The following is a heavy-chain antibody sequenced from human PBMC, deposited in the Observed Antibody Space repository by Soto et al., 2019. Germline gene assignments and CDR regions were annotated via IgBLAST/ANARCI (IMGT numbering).Heavy chain of an antibody. CDR2: ISGSGGAT. Sequence: SGGSLRLSCTASGFTFGTYAMTWVRQAPGKGLEWVSSISGSGGATYYADSVKGRFTISRDDSKNTLLLQMDSLRAEETALYYCAKAGRPFYDLWSENRFDPWGQGTLVTVSS. J-gene: IGHJ5*02. CDR3: AKAGRPFYDLWSENRFDP. CDR1: GFTFGTYA. V-gene: IGHV3-23*01. D-gene: IGHD3-3*01.